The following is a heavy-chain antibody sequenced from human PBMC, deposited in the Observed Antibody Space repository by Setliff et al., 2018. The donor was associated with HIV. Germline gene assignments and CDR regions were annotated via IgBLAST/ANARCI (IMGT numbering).Heavy chain of an antibody. V-gene: IGHV4-61*02. Sequence: SETLSLTCTVSGGSISSGSYYWSWIRQPAGKGLEWIGRIYTSGSTNYNPSLKSRVTISVDTSKNQFSLKLSPVTAADTAVYYCARTYNFWSGYYDAFDIWGQGTMVTVSS. J-gene: IGHJ3*02. CDR3: ARTYNFWSGYYDAFDI. D-gene: IGHD3-3*01. CDR2: IYTSGST. CDR1: GGSISSGSYY.